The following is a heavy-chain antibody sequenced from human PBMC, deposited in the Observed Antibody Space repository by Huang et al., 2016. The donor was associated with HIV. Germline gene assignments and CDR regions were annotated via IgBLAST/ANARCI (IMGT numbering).Heavy chain of an antibody. CDR1: GFTFRDHP. J-gene: IGHJ4*02. CDR3: ARDTTTVAGLDF. CDR2: ISFDGRNK. V-gene: IGHV3-30*14. Sequence: QVQLVESGGGVVQPGRSLRLSCAVSGFTFRDHPMHGVRQAPGKGVEWVAVISFDGRNKFYADFVRGRFTISRDNSKNILYLQLNSLTPADTSIYYCARDTTTVAGLDFWGQGALVTVSS. D-gene: IGHD6-19*01.